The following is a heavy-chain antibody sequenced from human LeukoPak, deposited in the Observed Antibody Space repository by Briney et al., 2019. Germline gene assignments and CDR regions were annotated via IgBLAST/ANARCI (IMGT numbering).Heavy chain of an antibody. CDR3: AQGYGNGWYPH. CDR1: GFSVSTSG. Sequence: GGSLRLSCTVSGFSVSTSGMSWVRQAQGKGLQTISAISVEGESAYYADSVKGRFTISRDNSKNTPYLQMNSLRVEDTAVYFCAQGYGNGWYPHWGQGSLVSVSS. D-gene: IGHD6-19*01. J-gene: IGHJ4*02. CDR2: ISVEGESA. V-gene: IGHV3-23*01.